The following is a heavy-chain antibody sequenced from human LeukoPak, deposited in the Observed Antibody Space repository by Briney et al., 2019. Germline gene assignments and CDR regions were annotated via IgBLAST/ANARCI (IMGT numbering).Heavy chain of an antibody. CDR2: ISSSSSTI. CDR3: ARKTGGSLDI. V-gene: IGHV3-48*01. D-gene: IGHD7-27*01. J-gene: IGHJ3*02. Sequence: GGSLRLSCAASGFTFSSTSMNWVRQAPGKGLEWVTYISSSSSTIFYADSVKGRFTISRDNAKSSLYLEMNSLRAEDTAVYYCARKTGGSLDIWGQGTMVTVSS. CDR1: GFTFSSTS.